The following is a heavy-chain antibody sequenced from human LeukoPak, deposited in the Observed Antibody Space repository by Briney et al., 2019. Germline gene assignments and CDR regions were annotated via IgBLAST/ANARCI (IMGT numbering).Heavy chain of an antibody. D-gene: IGHD3-10*01. CDR2: ISSSSSYI. CDR1: GFTFSSYS. J-gene: IGHJ4*02. CDR3: ARSSQYGSGADY. Sequence: KSGGSLRLSCAASGFTFSSYSMNWVRQAPGKGLEWVSSISSSSSYIYYADSVKGRFTISRDNALNSLFLQMNSLRADDTAVYYCARSSQYGSGADYWGQGTLVTVSS. V-gene: IGHV3-21*04.